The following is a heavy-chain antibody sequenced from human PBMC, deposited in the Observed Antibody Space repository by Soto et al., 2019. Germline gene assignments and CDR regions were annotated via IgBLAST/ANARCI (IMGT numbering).Heavy chain of an antibody. D-gene: IGHD5-12*01. V-gene: IGHV1-69*13. CDR2: IIPIFGTA. J-gene: IGHJ1*01. Sequence: SVKVSCKASGGTFSSYAISWVRQAPGQGLEWMGGIIPIFGTANYAQKFQGRVTITADESTSTAYMELSSLRSEDTAVYYCARDIADGYNSEYFQHWGQGTLVTVSS. CDR3: ARDIADGYNSEYFQH. CDR1: GGTFSSYA.